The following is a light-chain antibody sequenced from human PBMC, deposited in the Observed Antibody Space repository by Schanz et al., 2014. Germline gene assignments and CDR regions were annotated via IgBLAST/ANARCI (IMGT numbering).Light chain of an antibody. CDR3: AAWDNSLNGYV. CDR1: SSNIGAGYD. CDR2: DNN. V-gene: IGLV1-40*01. J-gene: IGLJ1*01. Sequence: QSVLTQPPSVSGAPGQRVTISCTGSSSNIGAGYDVHWYQQLPGTAPKLLIFDNNKRPSGIPDRFSGSKSGSSASLAINGLQSEDEADYYCAAWDNSLNGYVFGTGTKLTVL.